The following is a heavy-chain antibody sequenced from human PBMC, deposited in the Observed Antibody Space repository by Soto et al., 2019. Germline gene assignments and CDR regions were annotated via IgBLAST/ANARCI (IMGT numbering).Heavy chain of an antibody. CDR3: ARDGNLYYYGSGSPTIPFDY. J-gene: IGHJ4*02. CDR1: GYSFTGNS. Sequence: ASVKVSCKASGYSFTGNSMHWVRQAPGQGLEWMGWINPNNGGTNYAQKFQGRVTITADESTSTAYMELSSLRSEDTAVYYCARDGNLYYYGSGSPTIPFDYWGQGTLVTVSS. D-gene: IGHD3-10*01. CDR2: INPNNGGT. V-gene: IGHV1-2*02.